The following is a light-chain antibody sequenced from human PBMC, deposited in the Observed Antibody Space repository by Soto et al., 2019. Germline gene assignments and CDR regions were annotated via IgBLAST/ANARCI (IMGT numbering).Light chain of an antibody. CDR3: QQREHWPPIT. V-gene: IGKV3-15*01. CDR1: QSVSIN. CDR2: GAS. Sequence: EIVMTQSPGTRSVSPGERATLACRASQSVSINLAWYQQKPGQAPRLLLYGASTRATGSPARVSGSGSGTDFTLTISSLEPADFAVYYCQQREHWPPITFGQGTHAEIK. J-gene: IGKJ5*01.